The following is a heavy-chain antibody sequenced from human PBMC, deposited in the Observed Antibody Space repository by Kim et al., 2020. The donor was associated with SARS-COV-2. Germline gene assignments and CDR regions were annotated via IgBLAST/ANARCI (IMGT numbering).Heavy chain of an antibody. D-gene: IGHD3-9*01. CDR2: IYHSRST. Sequence: SETLSLTCTVSGYSISSGYYWGCIRQPPGKGLEWVGSIYHSRSTYYNPSLKSRVTISVDTAKNQFFLKLVSVTAADTAVYYCATLYDILAGDNYCGHG. CDR1: GYSISSGYY. CDR3: ATLYDILAGDNY. J-gene: IGHJ4*03. V-gene: IGHV4-38-2*02.